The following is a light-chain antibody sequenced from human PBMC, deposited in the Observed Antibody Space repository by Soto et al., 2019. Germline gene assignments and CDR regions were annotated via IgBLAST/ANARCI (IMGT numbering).Light chain of an antibody. J-gene: IGKJ1*01. V-gene: IGKV3-20*01. Sequence: EFVLTQSPGTLSLSPGERATLSCRASQSVSSSCLAWYQQKPGQAPRLLIYGASSRATGIPDRFSGSGSGTDFTLTISRLGTEDFAVYYCQQYGSSPWTFGQGNKVEIK. CDR2: GAS. CDR3: QQYGSSPWT. CDR1: QSVSSSC.